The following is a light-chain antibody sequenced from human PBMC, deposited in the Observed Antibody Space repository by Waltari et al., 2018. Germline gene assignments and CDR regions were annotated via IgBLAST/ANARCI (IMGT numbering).Light chain of an antibody. CDR1: QSLVHSDGNTY. V-gene: IGKV2-30*02. J-gene: IGKJ5*01. Sequence: DVVMTKSPLSLPVTLGQPASISCTSSQSLVHSDGNTYLNWFQQRPGQSPRRLIYKVSNRDSGVPDRFSGSGSGTDFTLKITRVEAEDVGVYYCMQGTHWPPITFGQGTRLEIK. CDR3: MQGTHWPPIT. CDR2: KVS.